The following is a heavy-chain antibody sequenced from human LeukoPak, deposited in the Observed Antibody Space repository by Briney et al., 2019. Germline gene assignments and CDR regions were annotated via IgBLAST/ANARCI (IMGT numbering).Heavy chain of an antibody. Sequence: GASLKISCKASEYRFTTYWIGWVRQMPGKGLEWMGIIYPGDSDTRYSPSFQGQVTISADKSISTAYLQWSSLKASDTAMYYCASGSTWPRTRNFDYWGQGTLVTVSS. D-gene: IGHD6-13*01. CDR1: EYRFTTYW. V-gene: IGHV5-51*01. CDR3: ASGSTWPRTRNFDY. CDR2: IYPGDSDT. J-gene: IGHJ4*02.